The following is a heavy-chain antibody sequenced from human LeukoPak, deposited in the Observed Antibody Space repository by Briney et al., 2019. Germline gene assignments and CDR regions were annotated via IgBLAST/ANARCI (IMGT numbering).Heavy chain of an antibody. CDR1: GGSISRYY. D-gene: IGHD1-14*01. V-gene: IGHV4-59*01. CDR2: MYYIGST. Sequence: SETLSLTCAVSGGSISRYYRSWIRQPPGKGLEWSGYMYYIGSTNYNTSLKSRVTISVDTSKNQSPLKLSSLTAADTAVYYGARAPPGRTGAFDIWGQGKMVTVSS. CDR3: ARAPPGRTGAFDI. J-gene: IGHJ3*02.